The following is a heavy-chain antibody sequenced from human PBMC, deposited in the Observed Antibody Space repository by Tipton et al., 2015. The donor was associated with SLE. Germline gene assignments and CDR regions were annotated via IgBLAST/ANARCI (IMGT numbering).Heavy chain of an antibody. V-gene: IGHV4-39*07. D-gene: IGHD6-13*01. Sequence: LRLSCTVSGGSISSSSYYWGWIRQPPGKGLEWIGSIYYSGSTYYNPSLKSRVTISVDTSKNQFSLKLSSVTAADTAVYYCARAQLALYDAFDIWGQGTMFTVSS. J-gene: IGHJ3*02. CDR1: GGSISSSSYY. CDR2: IYYSGST. CDR3: ARAQLALYDAFDI.